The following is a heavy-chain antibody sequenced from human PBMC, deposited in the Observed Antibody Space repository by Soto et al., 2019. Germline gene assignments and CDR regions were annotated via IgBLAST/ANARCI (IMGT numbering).Heavy chain of an antibody. J-gene: IGHJ4*02. CDR3: ARGRYYDFWSGYYPVFDY. CDR1: GGSFSGYY. V-gene: IGHV4-34*01. D-gene: IGHD3-3*01. CDR2: INHSGST. Sequence: SETLSLTCAVYGGSFSGYYWSWIRQPPGKGLEWIGEINHSGSTNYNPSLKSRVTISVDTSKNQFSLKLSSVTAADTAVYYCARGRYYDFWSGYYPVFDYWGQGTLVTV.